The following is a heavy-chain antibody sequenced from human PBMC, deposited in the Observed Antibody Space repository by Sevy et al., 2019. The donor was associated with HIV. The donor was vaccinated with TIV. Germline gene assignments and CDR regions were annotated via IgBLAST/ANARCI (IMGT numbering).Heavy chain of an antibody. CDR2: ISNSGANT. J-gene: IGHJ4*02. D-gene: IGHD6-19*01. CDR1: GFTFTNYG. CDR3: AKEWTLLSDWYGEFDY. V-gene: IGHV3-23*01. Sequence: GGSLRLSCAASGFTFTNYGMHWVRQAPGKGLEWVSGISNSGANTYYADSVRGRFTVSRDNSKNTVYLQLNSLRAEDTAIYYCAKEWTLLSDWYGEFDYWGQGTLVTVTS.